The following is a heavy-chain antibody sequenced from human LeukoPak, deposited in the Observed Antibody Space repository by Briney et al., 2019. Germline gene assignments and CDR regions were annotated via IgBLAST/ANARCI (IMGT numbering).Heavy chain of an antibody. CDR1: GLTFSNYW. J-gene: IGHJ4*02. D-gene: IGHD3-16*01. V-gene: IGHV3-7*03. Sequence: GGSLRLSCAASGLTFSNYWMDWVRQAPGKGLERVANIKQDGSEKNYVDSVKGRFIISRDNAKNSLYLQMNTLRADDTAVYYCARDGFGTGSNWGQGTLVTVSS. CDR3: ARDGFGTGSN. CDR2: IKQDGSEK.